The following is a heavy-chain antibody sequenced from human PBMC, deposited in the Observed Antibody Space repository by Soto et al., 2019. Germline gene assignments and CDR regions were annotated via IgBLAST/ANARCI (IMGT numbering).Heavy chain of an antibody. D-gene: IGHD1-1*01. Sequence: SETLSLTCTVSGDSVSSGLYYWSWIRQPPGKGLEWIGYIYNSGSINYNPSLKSRVSISEDTSKNQFSLKLSSVTAADTAVYYCARERWPHTIRGFDYWGQGPLVT. CDR1: GDSVSSGLYY. J-gene: IGHJ4*02. V-gene: IGHV4-61*01. CDR3: ARERWPHTIRGFDY. CDR2: IYNSGSI.